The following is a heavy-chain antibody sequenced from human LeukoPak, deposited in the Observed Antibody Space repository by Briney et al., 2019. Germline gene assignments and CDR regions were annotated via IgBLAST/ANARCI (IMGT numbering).Heavy chain of an antibody. Sequence: GGSLRLSCAASGFTFSSYGMNWVRQAPGKGLEWVSATSGSGSSPNYSDSVKGRFTISRDNSKNTLYLQMNSLRAGDTAVYFCAKNKGAPMEKWSFDYWGQGTLVTVSS. J-gene: IGHJ4*02. CDR1: GFTFSSYG. CDR3: AKNKGAPMEKWSFDY. CDR2: TSGSGSSP. V-gene: IGHV3-23*01. D-gene: IGHD1-26*01.